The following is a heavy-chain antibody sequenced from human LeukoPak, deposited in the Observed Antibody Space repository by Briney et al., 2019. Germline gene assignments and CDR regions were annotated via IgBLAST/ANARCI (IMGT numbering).Heavy chain of an antibody. V-gene: IGHV3-48*04. CDR3: AKKGYAGSGTYSYYFDY. J-gene: IGHJ4*02. CDR2: ISSSSRTI. D-gene: IGHD3-10*01. Sequence: GGSLRLSCAGSGFTFSTYSMNWVRQAPGKGLEWVSHISSSSRTIYYADSVKGRFTISRDNAKNSLYLQMSSLRVEDTAVYYCAKKGYAGSGTYSYYFDYWGQGTLVTVSS. CDR1: GFTFSTYS.